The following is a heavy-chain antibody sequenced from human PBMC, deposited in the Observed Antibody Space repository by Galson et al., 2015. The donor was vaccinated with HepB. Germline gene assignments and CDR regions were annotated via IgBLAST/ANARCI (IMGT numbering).Heavy chain of an antibody. V-gene: IGHV1-69*04. Sequence: SVKVSCKASGGTFSSYAISWVRQAPGQGLEWMGRIIPILGIANYAQKFQGRVTITADKSTSTAYMELSSLRSEDTAVYYCASQYGSGSYFIDYWGQGTLVTVSS. CDR2: IIPILGIA. CDR1: GGTFSSYA. J-gene: IGHJ4*02. D-gene: IGHD3-10*01. CDR3: ASQYGSGSYFIDY.